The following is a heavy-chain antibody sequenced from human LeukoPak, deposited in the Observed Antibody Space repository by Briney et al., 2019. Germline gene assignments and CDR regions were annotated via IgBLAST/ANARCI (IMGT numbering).Heavy chain of an antibody. Sequence: GGSLRLSGAASGFTFSSYSMNWVRQAPGKGLEWVSSISSSSSYIYYADSVKGRFTISRDNAKNSLYLQMNSLRAEDTAVYYCARVGYCTNGVCLDYYYYMDVWGKGTTVTVSS. J-gene: IGHJ6*03. CDR1: GFTFSSYS. D-gene: IGHD2-8*01. CDR3: ARVGYCTNGVCLDYYYYMDV. CDR2: ISSSSSYI. V-gene: IGHV3-21*01.